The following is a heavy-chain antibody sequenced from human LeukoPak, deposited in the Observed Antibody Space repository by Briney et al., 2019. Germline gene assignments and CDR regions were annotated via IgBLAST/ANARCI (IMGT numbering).Heavy chain of an antibody. V-gene: IGHV3-48*03. D-gene: IGHD2-2*01. Sequence: GGSLRLSCAASGFTFSSYEMNWVRQAPGRGLEWISYISSSGSTIYYADSVKGRFTISRDNAKNSLYLQMNNLRAEDTAVYYCARKYCSSTGCLFDCWGQGTLVTVSS. CDR1: GFTFSSYE. J-gene: IGHJ4*02. CDR3: ARKYCSSTGCLFDC. CDR2: ISSSGSTI.